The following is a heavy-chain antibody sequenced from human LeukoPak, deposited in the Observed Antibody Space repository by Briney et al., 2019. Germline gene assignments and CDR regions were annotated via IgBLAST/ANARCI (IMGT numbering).Heavy chain of an antibody. V-gene: IGHV3-33*01. J-gene: IGHJ6*02. Sequence: GRSLRLSCTASGFTFSNYGMHWVRQAPGKGLEWVAVMWVWNDGSNEYYADSVKGRFPIARDNSKNPLSLQMVSMRAEDTADSYCARDRFPHDDAHYGMDVWGQGTTVTVSS. D-gene: IGHD3-16*01. CDR1: GFTFSNYG. CDR3: ARDRFPHDDAHYGMDV. CDR2: MWVWNDGSNE.